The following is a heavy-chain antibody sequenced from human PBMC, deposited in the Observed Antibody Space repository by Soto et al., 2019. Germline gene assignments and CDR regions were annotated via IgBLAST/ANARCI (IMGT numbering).Heavy chain of an antibody. D-gene: IGHD1-26*01. CDR1: GFTFSSYG. V-gene: IGHV3-30*18. J-gene: IGHJ4*02. Sequence: GGSLRLSCAASGFTFSSYGIHWVRQAPGKGLDWVGVISYDGSRTYYAESVKGRFIISRDNSKNMLYLEMNSLRPEDTALYYCAKELLIVGSAQVDYWGQGTLVTVS. CDR2: ISYDGSRT. CDR3: AKELLIVGSAQVDY.